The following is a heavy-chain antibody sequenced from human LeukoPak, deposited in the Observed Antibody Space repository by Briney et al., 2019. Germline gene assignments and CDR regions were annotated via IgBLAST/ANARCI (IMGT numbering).Heavy chain of an antibody. V-gene: IGHV3-23*01. D-gene: IGHD2-8*02. J-gene: IGHJ4*02. CDR1: GFTFSTFA. CDR2: IFPSGGEL. Sequence: GGSLRLSCAASGFTFSTFAMIWVRQPPGKGLEWVSSIFPSGGELHYADSVRGRFTISRDNSKSTLSLQMNGLRAEDTAMYYCATYRQVLLPFESWGQGTLVTVSS. CDR3: ATYRQVLLPFES.